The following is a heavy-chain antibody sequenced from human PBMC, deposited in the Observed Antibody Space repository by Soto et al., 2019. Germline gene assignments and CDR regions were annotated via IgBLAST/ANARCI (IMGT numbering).Heavy chain of an antibody. CDR3: AKDLGYDGSGIEI. J-gene: IGHJ4*02. CDR2: TSGSGDTT. Sequence: EVQLLESGGGLVQPGGSLRLSCAVSGFIFSNYGMSWVRQAPGKGLEWVSATSGSGDTTYHADSVKGRFTISRDNSKNTLYVQMNSLRAEDTALYYCAKDLGYDGSGIEIWGQGTLVTVSP. D-gene: IGHD3-10*01. CDR1: GFIFSNYG. V-gene: IGHV3-23*01.